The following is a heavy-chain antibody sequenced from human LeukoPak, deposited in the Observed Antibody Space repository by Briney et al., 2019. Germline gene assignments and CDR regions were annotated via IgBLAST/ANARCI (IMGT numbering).Heavy chain of an antibody. CDR2: ISYDGSNK. J-gene: IGHJ6*02. CDR1: GFTFSSYA. CDR3: AKAGGYSYGGYYYGMDV. D-gene: IGHD5-18*01. Sequence: GGSLRLSCAASGFTFSSYAMHWVRQAPGRGLEWVAVISYDGSNKYYADSVKGRFTISRDNSKNTLDLQMNSLRAEDTAVYYCAKAGGYSYGGYYYGMDVWGQGTTVTVSS. V-gene: IGHV3-30-3*01.